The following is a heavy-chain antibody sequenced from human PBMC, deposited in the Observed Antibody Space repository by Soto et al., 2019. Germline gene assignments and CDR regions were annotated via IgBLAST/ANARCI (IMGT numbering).Heavy chain of an antibody. V-gene: IGHV3-15*01. Sequence: EVQLVESGGGLVKPGGSLRLSCAASGFTFSNAWMSWVRQAPGKGLEWVGRIKSKTAGGTTDYAAPVKGRFTISRDDSKHTLYLQKNSLKTEDTNEYYCTAPYYCTSGVCYRSYLCYCRDVWGKGTTGHVSS. J-gene: IGHJ6*03. CDR3: TAPYYCTSGVCYRSYLCYCRDV. CDR1: GFTFSNAW. D-gene: IGHD2-8*01. CDR2: IKSKTAGGTT.